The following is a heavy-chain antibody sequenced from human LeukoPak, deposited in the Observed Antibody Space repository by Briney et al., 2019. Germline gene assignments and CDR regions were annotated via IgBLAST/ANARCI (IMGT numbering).Heavy chain of an antibody. Sequence: GGSLRLSCVVSGFTFSSYHMNWVRQAPGKGLEWVSAISGSGGSTYYADSVKGRFTISRDNSKNTLYLQMNSLRAEDTAVYYCAKSLYSSSRVGDYWGQGTLVTVSS. CDR1: GFTFSSYH. D-gene: IGHD6-13*01. V-gene: IGHV3-23*01. CDR2: ISGSGGST. CDR3: AKSLYSSSRVGDY. J-gene: IGHJ4*02.